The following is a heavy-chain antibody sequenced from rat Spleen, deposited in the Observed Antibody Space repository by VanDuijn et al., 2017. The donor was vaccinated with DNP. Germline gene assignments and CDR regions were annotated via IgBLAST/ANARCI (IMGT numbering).Heavy chain of an antibody. CDR1: GYSITSNY. CDR2: INHSGST. CDR3: ARWSDYFDY. Sequence: EVQLQESGPGLVKPSQSLSLTCSVTGYSITSNYWGWIRKFPGHKMEWIGYINHSGSTSYNPSLKSRISITRDTSKNQFFLHLNSVTTEDTATYYCARWSDYFDYWGQGVMVTVSS. V-gene: IGHV3-1*01. J-gene: IGHJ2*01.